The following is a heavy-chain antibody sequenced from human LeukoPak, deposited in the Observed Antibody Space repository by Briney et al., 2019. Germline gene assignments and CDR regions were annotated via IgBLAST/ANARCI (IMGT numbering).Heavy chain of an antibody. CDR1: GGSFSGHY. Sequence: PSETLSLTCAVYGGSFSGHYWSWIRQPPGKGLEWIGEINHSGSTNYNPSLKSRVTISVDTSKNQFSLKLSSVTAADTAVYYCARGRYSSNYYYYYYMDVWGKGTTVTVSS. CDR3: ARGRYSSNYYYYYYMDV. V-gene: IGHV4-34*01. CDR2: INHSGST. J-gene: IGHJ6*03. D-gene: IGHD6-13*01.